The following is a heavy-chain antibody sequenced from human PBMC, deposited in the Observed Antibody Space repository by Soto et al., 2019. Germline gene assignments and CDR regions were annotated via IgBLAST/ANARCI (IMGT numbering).Heavy chain of an antibody. CDR3: ARSPNYYYYCFDV. V-gene: IGHV4-61*08. CDR2: IYYSGST. Sequence: SETLSLTCTVSGGSVSSGDYFWSWLRQSPGKRLEWIAYIYYSGSTNYNPSLKSRATISVDTSKSQVSLTLTSMTAADAALYYFARSPNYYYYCFDVSGQGTSVTVS. J-gene: IGHJ6*02. CDR1: GGSVSSGDYF. D-gene: IGHD3-10*01.